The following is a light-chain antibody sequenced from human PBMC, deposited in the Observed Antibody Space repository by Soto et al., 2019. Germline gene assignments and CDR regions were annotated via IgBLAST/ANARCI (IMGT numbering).Light chain of an antibody. CDR3: QQLYTYFPT. J-gene: IGKJ2*01. CDR2: DAS. CDR1: QNIHKW. Sequence: DIHMTQSPSALSASLGDKVTITCRASQNIHKWLAWYQQKAGKVPKLLLYDASILESGVSSRFSGRGSGTEFTLTITNLQPDDFATYYCQQLYTYFPTFGQGTKLEIK. V-gene: IGKV1-5*01.